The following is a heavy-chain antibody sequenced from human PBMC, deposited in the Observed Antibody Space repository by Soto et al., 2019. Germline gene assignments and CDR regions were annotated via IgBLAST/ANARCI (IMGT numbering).Heavy chain of an antibody. CDR2: IYWDDDK. CDR1: GFSLSTSGVG. V-gene: IGHV2-5*02. J-gene: IGHJ3*02. D-gene: IGHD6-19*01. CDR3: AHSIGTVAARGDAFDI. Sequence: QITLKESGPTLVNPTQTLTLTCTFSGFSLSTSGVGVGWIRQPPGKALEWLALIYWDDDKRYSPSLKSRLTITKDTSKNQVVLTMTNMDPVDTATYYCAHSIGTVAARGDAFDIWGQGTMVTVSS.